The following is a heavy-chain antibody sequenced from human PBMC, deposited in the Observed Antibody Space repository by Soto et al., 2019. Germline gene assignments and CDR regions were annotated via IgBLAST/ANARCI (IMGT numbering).Heavy chain of an antibody. Sequence: WGSLRVSCVTSVFTFSIYAMSWVRQAPGKGLEWVSTISESGGTTYYADSVKGRFTISRDSSKSTLYLQTNSLRAEDTAVFYCAKGGGILGPWGQGTMVTVSS. J-gene: IGHJ5*02. CDR1: VFTFSIYA. CDR3: AKGGGILGP. V-gene: IGHV3-23*01. CDR2: ISESGGTT. D-gene: IGHD3-16*01.